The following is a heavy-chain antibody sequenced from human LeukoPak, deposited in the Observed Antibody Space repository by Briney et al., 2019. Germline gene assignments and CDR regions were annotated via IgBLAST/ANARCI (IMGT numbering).Heavy chain of an antibody. CDR1: GYSFTSYW. D-gene: IGHD3-22*01. V-gene: IGHV5-51*01. CDR2: IYPGDSDT. Sequence: GESLKISCKSSGYSFTSYWIGWVRQMPGKGLEWMGIIYPGDSDTRYSPSFQGQVTISADKSISTAYLQWSSLKASDTAMYYCARAYYYDSSGYYVHFDYWGQGTLVTVSS. CDR3: ARAYYYDSSGYYVHFDY. J-gene: IGHJ4*02.